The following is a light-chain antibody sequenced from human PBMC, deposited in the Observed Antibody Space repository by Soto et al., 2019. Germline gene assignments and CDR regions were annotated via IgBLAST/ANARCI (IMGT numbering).Light chain of an antibody. V-gene: IGKV1-9*01. CDR2: GAS. CDR1: QDISNY. Sequence: DIQLTQSPSFLSASVGDRVTVTCRSSQDISNYLAWYQQKPGKAPKVLIYGASTLQSGVPPRFGGSGSGTAFTLTISSLQPEDFANYCCQLVHDYPITSCGGTKADI. J-gene: IGKJ4*01. CDR3: QLVHDYPIT.